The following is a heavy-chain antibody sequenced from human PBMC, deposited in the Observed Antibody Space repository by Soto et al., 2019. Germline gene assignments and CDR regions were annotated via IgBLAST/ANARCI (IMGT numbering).Heavy chain of an antibody. Sequence: SETLSLTCTVSGDSISGYYWNWIRQPAGKGLEWIGRIYASGSTISNRSLRSRVALSVDTSKNQFSLNLHSVTAADTAMYYCARSGYSSAWYTAFDSWSQGTLVTVSS. J-gene: IGHJ4*02. CDR3: ARSGYSSAWYTAFDS. V-gene: IGHV4-4*07. CDR2: IYASGST. D-gene: IGHD6-19*01. CDR1: GDSISGYY.